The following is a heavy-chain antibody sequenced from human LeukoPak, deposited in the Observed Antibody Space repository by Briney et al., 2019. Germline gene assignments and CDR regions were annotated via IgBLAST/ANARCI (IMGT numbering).Heavy chain of an antibody. D-gene: IGHD4-23*01. CDR2: IYDNEST. V-gene: IGHV4-39*01. CDR1: GGSMSSSSSY. CDR3: ARHSSMTTVVFDY. Sequence: PSETLSLTCTVSGGSMSSSSSYWGWLRQPPGRGREGFGSIYDNESTYDNPSLESPIPISLDTSKRQFSLKMSSVTAADTAVYYCARHSSMTTVVFDYWGEGNLVTVSS. J-gene: IGHJ4*02.